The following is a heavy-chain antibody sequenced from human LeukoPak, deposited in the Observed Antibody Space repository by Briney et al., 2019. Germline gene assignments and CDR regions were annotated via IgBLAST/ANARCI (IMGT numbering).Heavy chain of an antibody. CDR3: ARDAEYSSSSYVDY. D-gene: IGHD6-6*01. V-gene: IGHV3-11*04. CDR1: GSGFTVSSNY. CDR2: ISSSGSTI. J-gene: IGHJ4*02. Sequence: GGSLRLSCAASGSGFTVSSNYMSWIRQAPGKGLEWVSYISSSGSTIYYADSVKGRFTISRDNAKNSLYLQMNSLRAEDTAVYYCARDAEYSSSSYVDYWGQGTLVTVSS.